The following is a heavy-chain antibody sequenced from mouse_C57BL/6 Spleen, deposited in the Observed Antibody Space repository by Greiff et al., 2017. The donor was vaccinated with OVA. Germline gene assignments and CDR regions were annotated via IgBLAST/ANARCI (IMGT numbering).Heavy chain of an antibody. CDR1: GYSITSGYY. CDR2: ISYDGSN. CDR3: AREGAYYYGSSPWYFDV. Sequence: EVQLQESGPGLVKPSQSLSLTCSVTGYSITSGYYWNWIRQFPGNKLEWMGYISYDGSNNYNPSLKNRISITRDTSKNQFFLKLNSVTTEDTATYYCAREGAYYYGSSPWYFDVWGTGTTVTVSS. D-gene: IGHD1-1*01. J-gene: IGHJ1*03. V-gene: IGHV3-6*01.